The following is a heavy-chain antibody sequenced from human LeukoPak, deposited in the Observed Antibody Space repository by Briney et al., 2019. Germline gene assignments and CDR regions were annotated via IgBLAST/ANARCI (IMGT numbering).Heavy chain of an antibody. Sequence: GGSLRLSCAASGFTFSSYGMHWVRQAPGKGLEWVAVIWYDGSNKYYADSVKGRFTISRDNSKNTLYLQMNSLRAEDTAVYYCARDHYYDSSGYCFDYWGQGTLVTVSS. D-gene: IGHD3-22*01. CDR1: GFTFSSYG. CDR3: ARDHYYDSSGYCFDY. V-gene: IGHV3-33*01. CDR2: IWYDGSNK. J-gene: IGHJ4*02.